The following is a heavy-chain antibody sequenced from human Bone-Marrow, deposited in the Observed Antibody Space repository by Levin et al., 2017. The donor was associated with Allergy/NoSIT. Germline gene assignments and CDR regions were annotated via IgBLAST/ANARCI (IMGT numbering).Heavy chain of an antibody. CDR1: GGSISSYY. D-gene: IGHD3-9*01. V-gene: IGHV4-59*01. J-gene: IGHJ6*03. CDR2: IYYSGST. CDR3: ARVKGLTGYYIPHDYYYYMDV. Sequence: PSETLSLTCTVSGGSISSYYWSWIRQPPGKGLEWIGYIYYSGSTNYNPSLKSRVTISVDTSKNQFSLKLSSVTAADTAVYYCARVKGLTGYYIPHDYYYYMDVWGKGTTVTVSS.